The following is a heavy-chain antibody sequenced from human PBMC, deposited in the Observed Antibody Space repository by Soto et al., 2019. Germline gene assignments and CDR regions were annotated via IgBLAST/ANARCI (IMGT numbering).Heavy chain of an antibody. J-gene: IGHJ6*02. V-gene: IGHV3-21*04. Sequence: KQMHWVSSISSGSSYIYYADSVKGRFTISRDNSKNSLYLQMNSLRSEDTALYYCAKERAVVVPESSPYFCMDVWGQGSTGTVSS. D-gene: IGHD2-2*01. CDR3: AKERAVVVPESSPYFCMDV. CDR2: ISSGSSYI.